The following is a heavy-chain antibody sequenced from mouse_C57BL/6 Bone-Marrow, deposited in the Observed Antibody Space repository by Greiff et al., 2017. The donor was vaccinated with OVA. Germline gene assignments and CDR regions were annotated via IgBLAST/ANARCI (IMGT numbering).Heavy chain of an antibody. J-gene: IGHJ2*01. V-gene: IGHV5-4*03. CDR1: GFTFSSYA. CDR3: ARVLTTKDYFDY. Sequence: EVKLMESGGGLVKPGGSLKLSCAASGFTFSSYAMSWVRQTPEKRLEWVATISDGGSYTYYPDNVKGRFTISRDNAKNNLYLQMSHLKSEDTAMYYCARVLTTKDYFDYWGQGTTLTVSS. CDR2: ISDGGSYT. D-gene: IGHD2-12*01.